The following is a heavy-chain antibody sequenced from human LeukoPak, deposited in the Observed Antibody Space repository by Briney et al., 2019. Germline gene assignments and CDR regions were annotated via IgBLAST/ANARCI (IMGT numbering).Heavy chain of an antibody. V-gene: IGHV6-1*01. CDR2: TYYRSKWYN. CDR1: GDSVSSNSAA. CDR3: ARDGGIAAAGTWYFDY. D-gene: IGHD6-13*01. Sequence: SQTLSLTCAISGDSVSSNSAAWNWIRQSPSRGLEWLGRTYYRSKWYNDYAVSVKSQITINPDTSKNQFSLQLNSVTPEDTAVYYCARDGGIAAAGTWYFDYWGQGTLVTVSS. J-gene: IGHJ4*02.